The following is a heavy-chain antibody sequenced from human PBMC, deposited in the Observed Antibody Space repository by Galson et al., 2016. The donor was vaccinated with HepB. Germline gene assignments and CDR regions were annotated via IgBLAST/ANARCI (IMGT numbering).Heavy chain of an antibody. CDR3: ASSFCSSGSCHPVYYYYGMHV. CDR1: GDSISSYY. D-gene: IGHD2-15*01. V-gene: IGHV4-59*01. CDR2: IYYTGST. J-gene: IGHJ6*02. Sequence: ETLSLTCSVSGDSISSYYWSWIRQPPGKGPEWIGYIYYTGSTKYNPSLKSRVTISADTTMNQLSLRLSSVTVADTAVYYCASSFCSSGSCHPVYYYYGMHVWGQGTTVTVSS.